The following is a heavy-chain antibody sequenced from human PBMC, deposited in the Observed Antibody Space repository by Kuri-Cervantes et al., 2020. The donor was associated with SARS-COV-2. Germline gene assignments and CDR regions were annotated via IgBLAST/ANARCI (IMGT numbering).Heavy chain of an antibody. CDR1: GFTFSSYS. J-gene: IGHJ4*02. Sequence: GESLKISCAASGFTFSSYSMNWVRQAPGKGLEWVSSISSSSTYIYYADSVKGRFTISRDNAKNPLYLQMNSLRAEDTAVYYCARDRGEDIVVVVAASAYDYWGQGTLVTVSS. V-gene: IGHV3-21*01. D-gene: IGHD2-15*01. CDR2: ISSSSTYI. CDR3: ARDRGEDIVVVVAASAYDY.